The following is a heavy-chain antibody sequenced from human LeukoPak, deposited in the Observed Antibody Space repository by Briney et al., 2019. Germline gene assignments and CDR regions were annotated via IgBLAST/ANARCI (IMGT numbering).Heavy chain of an antibody. Sequence: PGGSLRLSCAASGFTFSSYSMNWVRQAPGKVLEWVSSISSSSSYIYYADSVKGRFTISRDNAKNSLYLQMNSLRAEDTALYYCARDRKAAMVRGVDYWVQGTLVTVSS. V-gene: IGHV3-21*01. CDR2: ISSSSSYI. J-gene: IGHJ4*02. D-gene: IGHD3-10*01. CDR1: GFTFSSYS. CDR3: ARDRKAAMVRGVDY.